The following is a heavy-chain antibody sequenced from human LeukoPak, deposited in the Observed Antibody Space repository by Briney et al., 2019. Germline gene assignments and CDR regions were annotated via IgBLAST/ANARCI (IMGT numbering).Heavy chain of an antibody. CDR1: GGIFSSYA. CDR3: ARPIAAAGTAFDY. Sequence: ASVKVSCKSSGGIFSSYAISWVRQAPGQGLAWMGGIIPIFGTANYAQKFQGRVTITTDESTSTAYMELSSLRSEDTAVYYCARPIAAAGTAFDYWGQGTLVTVSS. CDR2: IIPIFGTA. V-gene: IGHV1-69*05. J-gene: IGHJ4*02. D-gene: IGHD6-13*01.